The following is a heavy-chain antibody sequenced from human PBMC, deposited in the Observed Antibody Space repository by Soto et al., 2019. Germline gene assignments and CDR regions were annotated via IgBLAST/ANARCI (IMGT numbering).Heavy chain of an antibody. CDR1: GYSFTSYW. V-gene: IGHV5-51*01. D-gene: IGHD5-12*01. CDR2: IYPGDSDT. Sequence: GESLKISCKGSGYSFTSYWIGWVRQMPGKGLEWMGIIYPGDSDTRYSPSFQGQVTISADKSISTAYLQWSSLKASDTAMYYCASRTYSGYDENAFDIWGQGTMVTVSS. CDR3: ASRTYSGYDENAFDI. J-gene: IGHJ3*02.